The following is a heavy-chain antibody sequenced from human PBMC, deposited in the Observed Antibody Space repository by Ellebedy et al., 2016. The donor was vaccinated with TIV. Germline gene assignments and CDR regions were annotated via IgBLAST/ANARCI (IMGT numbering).Heavy chain of an antibody. CDR2: SSSTEKK. J-gene: IGHJ4*02. D-gene: IGHD2-21*02. CDR3: ARTLLYCGGDCSFYFDH. V-gene: IGHV2-26*01. CDR1: GFSLSNIIMG. Sequence: SGPMLVKPTETLTLTCTVSGFSLSNIIMGVSWIRQRPGKALEWLAHSSSTEKKFYSTSLKSRLSISKDASKGQVVLTMTNVAPVDTATYYCARTLLYCGGDCSFYFDHWGQGSLVTVSS.